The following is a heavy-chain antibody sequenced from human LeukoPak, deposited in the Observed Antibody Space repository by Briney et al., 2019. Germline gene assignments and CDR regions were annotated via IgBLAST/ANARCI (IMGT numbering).Heavy chain of an antibody. D-gene: IGHD4-17*01. V-gene: IGHV3-48*01. CDR2: ISSSSSTI. CDR1: GFTFSSYS. CDR3: ARVATVTTWDY. J-gene: IGHJ4*02. Sequence: GGSLRLSCAASGFTFSSYSMNWVRQAPGKGLKWVSYISSSSSTIYYADSVKGRFTISRDNAKNSLYLQMNSLRAEDTAVYYCARVATVTTWDYWGQGTLVTVSS.